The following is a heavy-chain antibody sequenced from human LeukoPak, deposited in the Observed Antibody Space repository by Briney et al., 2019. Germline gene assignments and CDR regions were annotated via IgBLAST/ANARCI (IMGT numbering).Heavy chain of an antibody. D-gene: IGHD3-9*01. CDR3: ATRPISFDILTGYPNWFDP. CDR1: GFTFSGYA. Sequence: PGGSLRLSCAASGFTFSGYAMSWVRQAPGKGLEWVSAISGSGGSTYYADSVKGRFTISRDNSKNTLYLQMNSLRAEDTAVYYCATRPISFDILTGYPNWFDPWGQGTLVTVSS. V-gene: IGHV3-23*01. CDR2: ISGSGGST. J-gene: IGHJ5*02.